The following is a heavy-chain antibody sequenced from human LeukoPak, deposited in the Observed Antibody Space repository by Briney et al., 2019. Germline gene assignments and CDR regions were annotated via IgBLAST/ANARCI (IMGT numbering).Heavy chain of an antibody. Sequence: SETLSLTCTVSGVSISNRNSYWGWIRQSPGMGLEWIGTISYSGSTLYNPSLKSRITISMDTSKNQFSLRLTSVTAADTAVYFCARRFSYGSGRYGMDVWGQGTTVTVSS. D-gene: IGHD3-10*01. J-gene: IGHJ6*02. CDR1: GVSISNRNSY. CDR2: ISYSGST. V-gene: IGHV4-39*01. CDR3: ARRFSYGSGRYGMDV.